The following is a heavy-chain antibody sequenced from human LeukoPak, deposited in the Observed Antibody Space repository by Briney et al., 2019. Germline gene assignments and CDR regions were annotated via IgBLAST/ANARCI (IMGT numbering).Heavy chain of an antibody. CDR1: GYTFTSYG. Sequence: ASVKVSCKASGYTFTSYGINWVRQATGQGLEWMGWMNPNSGNTGYAQKFQGRVTMTRNTSISTAYMELSSLRSEDTAVYYCAIRYCSSTSCRYYYYGMDVWGQGTTVTVSS. CDR2: MNPNSGNT. D-gene: IGHD2-2*01. J-gene: IGHJ6*02. CDR3: AIRYCSSTSCRYYYYGMDV. V-gene: IGHV1-8*01.